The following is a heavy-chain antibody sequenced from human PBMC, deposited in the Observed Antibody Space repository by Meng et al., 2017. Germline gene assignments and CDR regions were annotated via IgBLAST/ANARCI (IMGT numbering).Heavy chain of an antibody. CDR2: INHSGST. J-gene: IGHJ4*02. V-gene: IGHV4-34*01. D-gene: IGHD5-18*01. Sequence: GQLQQWGAGLLKPSETLSLTCAVYGRSFSGYYWSWIRQPPGKGLEWIGEINHSGSTNYNPSLKSRVTISVDTSKNQFSLKLSSVTAADTAVYYCARGTRGYSYGNDYWGQGTLVTVSS. CDR3: ARGTRGYSYGNDY. CDR1: GRSFSGYY.